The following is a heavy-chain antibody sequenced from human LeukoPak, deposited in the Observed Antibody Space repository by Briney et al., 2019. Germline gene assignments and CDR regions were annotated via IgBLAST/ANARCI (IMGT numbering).Heavy chain of an antibody. CDR1: GFTFSSYG. CDR3: ARDYNYAIDY. D-gene: IGHD5-18*01. V-gene: IGHV3-74*01. J-gene: IGHJ4*02. CDR2: INSDGSTT. Sequence: GGSLRLYCVASGFTFSSYGMHWVRQAPGKGLVWASHINSDGSTTNYADSVRGRFTISRDNAKNTVHLQMISLRAEDTAVYYCARDYNYAIDYWGQGTLVTVSS.